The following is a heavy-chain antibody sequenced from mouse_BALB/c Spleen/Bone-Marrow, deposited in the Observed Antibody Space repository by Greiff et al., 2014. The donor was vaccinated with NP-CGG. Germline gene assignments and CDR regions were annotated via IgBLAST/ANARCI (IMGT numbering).Heavy chain of an antibody. Sequence: EVQGVESGGGLVKPGGSLKLSCAASGFTFSDYYMYWVRQTPEKRLEWVATISDGGSYTYYPDSVKGRFTISRDIAKNNLYLQMSRLKSEDTAMYYCARDRGVQGYAMDYWGQGTSVTVSS. CDR2: ISDGGSYT. CDR3: ARDRGVQGYAMDY. CDR1: GFTFSDYY. V-gene: IGHV5-4*02. J-gene: IGHJ4*01. D-gene: IGHD2-14*01.